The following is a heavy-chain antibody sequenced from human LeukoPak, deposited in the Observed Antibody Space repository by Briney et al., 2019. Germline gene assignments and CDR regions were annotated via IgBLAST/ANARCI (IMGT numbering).Heavy chain of an antibody. V-gene: IGHV3-30-3*01. J-gene: IGHJ4*02. CDR2: ISYDGSNK. CDR3: ARDLKKRYDFWSGGGYFDY. CDR1: GFTFSSYA. D-gene: IGHD3-3*01. Sequence: GGSLRLSCAASGFTFSSYAMHWVRQAPGKGLEWVAVISYDGSNKYYADSVKGRFTISRDNSKNTLYLQMNSLRAEDTAVYYCARDLKKRYDFWSGGGYFDYWGQGTLVTVSS.